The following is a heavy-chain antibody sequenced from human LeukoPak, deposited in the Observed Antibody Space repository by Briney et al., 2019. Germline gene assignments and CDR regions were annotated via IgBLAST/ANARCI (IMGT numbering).Heavy chain of an antibody. CDR1: GFTFSMHG. CDR2: IKQDGSEK. Sequence: GGSLRLSCAASGFTFSMHGINWVRQAPGTGLEWVANIKQDGSEKYYVDSVKGRFTISRDNAKNSLYLQMNSLRAEDTSVYYCARVGSGEQVFYFDYWGQGTLVTVSS. D-gene: IGHD2-21*01. J-gene: IGHJ4*02. CDR3: ARVGSGEQVFYFDY. V-gene: IGHV3-7*01.